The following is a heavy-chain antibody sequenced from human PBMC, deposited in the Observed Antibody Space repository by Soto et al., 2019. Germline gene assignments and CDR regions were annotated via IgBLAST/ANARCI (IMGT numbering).Heavy chain of an antibody. CDR3: ARGWYNWGWV. CDR1: GAGVSSTSTA. Sequence: TLSLTCAISGAGVSSTSTACSWIRQSPSRGLEWLGRTYYRSNWYTAYAVSVKSRITISPDTSKNPFSMHLNSVTPEHTAVYYCARGWYNWGWVWGQGTLVTVSS. D-gene: IGHD1-20*01. J-gene: IGHJ4*02. CDR2: TYYRSNWYT. V-gene: IGHV6-1*01.